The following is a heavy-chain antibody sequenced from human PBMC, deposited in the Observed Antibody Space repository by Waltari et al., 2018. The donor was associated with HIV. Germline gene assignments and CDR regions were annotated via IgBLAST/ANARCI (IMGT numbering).Heavy chain of an antibody. Sequence: LVESGGTTVQPGGSLRLSCTASGFVFGSHWMHLVRQSPGGGLFWVSRIDNDGRVIKYANSVKGRFTLSRDNTKNMLFLEMKSLRGEDSGIYYCVKDVAVTHYGVYYSGLDVWGQGTTVTV. J-gene: IGHJ6*02. CDR1: GFVFGSHW. CDR2: IDNDGRVI. D-gene: IGHD2-8*01. CDR3: VKDVAVTHYGVYYSGLDV. V-gene: IGHV3-74*01.